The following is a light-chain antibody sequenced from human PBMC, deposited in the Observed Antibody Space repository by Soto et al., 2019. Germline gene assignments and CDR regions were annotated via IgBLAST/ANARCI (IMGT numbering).Light chain of an antibody. CDR2: DVS. J-gene: IGLJ1*01. CDR3: SSYTSSSTL. V-gene: IGLV2-14*01. Sequence: QSVLTQPASVSGSPGQSITISCTGTSSDVGGYNYVSWYQQHPGKAPKLMIYDVSNRPSGVSNRLSGSKSGNTASLTISGLQAEDEADYYCSSYTSSSTLFGTGTKVTV. CDR1: SSDVGGYNY.